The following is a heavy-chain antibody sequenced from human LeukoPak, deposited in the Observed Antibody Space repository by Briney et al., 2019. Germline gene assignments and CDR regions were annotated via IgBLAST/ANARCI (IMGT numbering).Heavy chain of an antibody. V-gene: IGHV4-34*01. CDR3: ARGRDRSKAGDH. Sequence: SETLSLTCAVYGGSCDDYYCSWLRQRPGKGLEWIGEIHPSGIFYYNSSLLSRVTISIDTSKSQFSLRLTSVTAADTAFYYCARGRDRSKAGDHWGQGRLVTVSS. J-gene: IGHJ4*02. CDR2: IHPSGIF. D-gene: IGHD5-24*01. CDR1: GGSCDDYY.